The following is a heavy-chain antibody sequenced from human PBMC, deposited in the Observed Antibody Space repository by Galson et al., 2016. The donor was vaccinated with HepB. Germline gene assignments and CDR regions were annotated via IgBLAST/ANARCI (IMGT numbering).Heavy chain of an antibody. CDR1: GFIISDNY. V-gene: IGHV3-53*01. J-gene: IGHJ4*02. Sequence: SLRLSCAASGFIISDNYMSWVRRGPEKGLEWVSVIYSNGMTYSRDSVLGRFSISRDNSKNTIYLHMDRLTDDDTAVYYCARGHSVVTGHFDYWGQGTLVTVSS. CDR2: IYSNGMT. D-gene: IGHD2-21*02. CDR3: ARGHSVVTGHFDY.